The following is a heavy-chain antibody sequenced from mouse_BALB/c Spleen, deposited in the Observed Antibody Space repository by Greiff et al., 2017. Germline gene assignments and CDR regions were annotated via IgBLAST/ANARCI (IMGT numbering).Heavy chain of an antibody. Sequence: EVQRVESGGDLVKPGGSLKLSCAASGFTFSSYGMSWVRQTPDKRLEWVATISSGGSYTYYPDSVKGRFTISRDNAKNTLYLQMSSLKSEDTAMYYCARHKTTVGDYFDYWGQGTTLTVSS. D-gene: IGHD1-1*01. CDR3: ARHKTTVGDYFDY. CDR1: GFTFSSYG. CDR2: ISSGGSYT. J-gene: IGHJ2*01. V-gene: IGHV5-6*01.